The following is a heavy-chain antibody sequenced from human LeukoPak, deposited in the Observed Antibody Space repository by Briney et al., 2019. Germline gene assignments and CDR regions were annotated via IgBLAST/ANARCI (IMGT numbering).Heavy chain of an antibody. V-gene: IGHV1-46*01. CDR3: ARDKSYGVDP. Sequence: ASVKVSCKASGYTFTSYYMDWVRQAPGQGLEWVGIINPSGGSTSYAQKFQGRLTMTRDMSTSTVYMELSSLRSEDTAVYYCARDKSYGVDPWGQGTLVTVSS. CDR2: INPSGGST. CDR1: GYTFTSYY. J-gene: IGHJ5*02. D-gene: IGHD3-10*01.